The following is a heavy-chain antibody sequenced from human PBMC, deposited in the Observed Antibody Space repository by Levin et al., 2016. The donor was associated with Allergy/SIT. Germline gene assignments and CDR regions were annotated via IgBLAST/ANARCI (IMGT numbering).Heavy chain of an antibody. CDR3: ARSQQLPHFDY. J-gene: IGHJ4*02. Sequence: WIRQPPGKGLEWVSYIDSRGSTIYYADSVKGRFTISRDNAKNSLYLQMNSLRAEDTAVYYCARSQQLPHFDYWGQGTLVTVSS. V-gene: IGHV3-48*03. CDR2: IDSRGSTI. D-gene: IGHD6-13*01.